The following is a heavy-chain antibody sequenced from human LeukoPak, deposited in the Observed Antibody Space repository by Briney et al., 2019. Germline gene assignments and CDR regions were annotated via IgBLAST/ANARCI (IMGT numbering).Heavy chain of an antibody. CDR1: GFTFSSYW. Sequence: PGGSLTLSCAASGFTFSSYWMSWVRQAPGKGLEWVANIKQDGSEKYYVDSVKGRFTISRDNAKNSLYLQMNSLRAEDTAVYYCARDSYGDYFDYWGQGTLVTVSS. CDR3: ARDSYGDYFDY. V-gene: IGHV3-7*01. CDR2: IKQDGSEK. J-gene: IGHJ4*02. D-gene: IGHD4-17*01.